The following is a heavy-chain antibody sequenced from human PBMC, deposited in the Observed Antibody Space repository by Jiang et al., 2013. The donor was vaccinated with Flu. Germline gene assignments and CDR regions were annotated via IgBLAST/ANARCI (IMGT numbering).Heavy chain of an antibody. D-gene: IGHD3-9*01. V-gene: IGHV4-39*07. Sequence: GPGLVKPSETLSLTCTVSGGSISSSSYYWGWIRQPPGKGLEWIGSIYYSGSTYYNPSLKSRVTISVDTSKNQFSLKLSSVTAADTAVYYCASDPHLYDILTGQNWFDPWGQGTLVTVSS. CDR2: IYYSGST. J-gene: IGHJ5*02. CDR1: GGSISSSSYY. CDR3: ASDPHLYDILTGQNWFDP.